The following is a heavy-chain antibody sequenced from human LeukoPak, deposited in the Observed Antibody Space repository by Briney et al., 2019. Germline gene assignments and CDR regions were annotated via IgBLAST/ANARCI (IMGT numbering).Heavy chain of an antibody. V-gene: IGHV3-49*04. CDR3: ARAVGLLFDY. CDR2: IRSKAYGGTT. D-gene: IGHD1-26*01. CDR1: GFTFGDYS. Sequence: GGSLRLSCTPSGFTFGDYSMRWVRQAPGKGLEGVGFIRSKAYGGTTEYAASVKGRFTISRDDSKSVAYLQMNSLETEDTAVYYCARAVGLLFDYWGQGTLVTVSS. J-gene: IGHJ4*02.